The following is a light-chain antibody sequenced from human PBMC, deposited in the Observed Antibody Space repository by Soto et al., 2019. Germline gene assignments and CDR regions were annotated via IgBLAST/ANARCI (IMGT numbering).Light chain of an antibody. Sequence: EIVMTQSPATLSVSPGEGAPLSCRASQSVSINLAWYQQKPGQAPRLLIYGASTRATGIPARFTGSGSGTEFTLTISSLQSEDFAVYYCQQYNNWPPLTFGGGTKVEIK. CDR3: QQYNNWPPLT. V-gene: IGKV3-15*01. CDR1: QSVSIN. J-gene: IGKJ4*01. CDR2: GAS.